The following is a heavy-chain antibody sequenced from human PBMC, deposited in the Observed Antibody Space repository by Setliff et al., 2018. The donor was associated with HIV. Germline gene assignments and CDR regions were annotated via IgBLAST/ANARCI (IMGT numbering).Heavy chain of an antibody. CDR1: GFTFSSYS. V-gene: IGHV3-48*01. CDR2: ISSSSSTI. Sequence: PGGSLRLSCAASGFTFSSYSMNWVRQAPGRGLEWVSYISSSSSTIYYADSVKGRFTISRDNAKNSLYLQMNSLRAEDTAVYYCARAVVTAMERYFDLWGRGTLVTVSS. D-gene: IGHD2-21*02. CDR3: ARAVVTAMERYFDL. J-gene: IGHJ2*01.